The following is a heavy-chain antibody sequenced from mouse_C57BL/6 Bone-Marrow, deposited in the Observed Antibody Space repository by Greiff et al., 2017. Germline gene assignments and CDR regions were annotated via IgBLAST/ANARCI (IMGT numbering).Heavy chain of an antibody. J-gene: IGHJ2*01. CDR2: IYPGSGGT. Sequence: QVQLKQPGAELVKPGASVKMSCKASGYTFTSYWITWVKQRPGQGLEWIGDIYPGSGGTNYNEKFKSKATLTVDTSSSTAYMQRSSLTSEDSAVDYCARRSYGYWGQGTTLTVSS. V-gene: IGHV1-55*01. CDR3: ARRSYGY. D-gene: IGHD1-1*01. CDR1: GYTFTSYW.